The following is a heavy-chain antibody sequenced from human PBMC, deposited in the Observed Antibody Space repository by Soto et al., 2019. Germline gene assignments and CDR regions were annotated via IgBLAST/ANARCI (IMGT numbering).Heavy chain of an antibody. CDR2: ISYDGSNK. V-gene: IGHV3-30*18. CDR3: AKDYYADGYNTFYYFDY. D-gene: IGHD3-10*01. Sequence: GGSLRLSCAASGFTFSSYGMHWVRQAPGKGLEWVAVISYDGSNKYYADSVKGRFTISRDNSKNTLYLQMNSLRAEDTAVYYCAKDYYADGYNTFYYFDYWGQGTLVTVSS. J-gene: IGHJ4*02. CDR1: GFTFSSYG.